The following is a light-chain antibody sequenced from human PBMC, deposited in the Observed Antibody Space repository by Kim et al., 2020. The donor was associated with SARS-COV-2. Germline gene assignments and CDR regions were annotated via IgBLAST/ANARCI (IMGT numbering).Light chain of an antibody. CDR1: FAKVGRNT. CDR2: GYN. Sequence: GQRVTISCSGSFAKVGRNTVNWDQQHPGTAPKLLIFGYNQRPSGVPDRFSGSKSGTSASLAISGLQSEDEADYYCAAWDDNLNGVGFGGGTQLTVL. CDR3: AAWDDNLNGVG. V-gene: IGLV1-44*01. J-gene: IGLJ2*01.